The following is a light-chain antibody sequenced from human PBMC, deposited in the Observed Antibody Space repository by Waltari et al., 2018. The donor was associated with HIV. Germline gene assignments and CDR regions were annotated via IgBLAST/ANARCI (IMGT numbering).Light chain of an antibody. Sequence: QSVLTQPPSASGTPGQRVTISCSGSSSNIGRNYVYWYQQLPGTAPKLLIYTKNQRPSGVPYRFSGSKSGTSASLAISGLRSEDEADYYCAAWDHSLWVFGGGTKLTVL. CDR3: AAWDHSLWV. V-gene: IGLV1-47*01. CDR2: TKN. J-gene: IGLJ3*02. CDR1: SSNIGRNY.